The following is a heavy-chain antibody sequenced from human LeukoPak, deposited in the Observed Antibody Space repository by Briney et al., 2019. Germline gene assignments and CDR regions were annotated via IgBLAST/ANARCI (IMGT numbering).Heavy chain of an antibody. D-gene: IGHD3-16*01. CDR1: GFTVSNNY. V-gene: IGHV3-53*01. CDR2: IYRDDST. CDR3: ARGGRRF. J-gene: IGHJ4*02. Sequence: GGSLRLSCAASGFTVSNNYMSWVRQAPGKGLEWVSVIYRDDSTYYADSVKGRFTISRDNSKNTLYLQMNSLRGEDTAVYYCARGGRRFWGQGTLVTVSS.